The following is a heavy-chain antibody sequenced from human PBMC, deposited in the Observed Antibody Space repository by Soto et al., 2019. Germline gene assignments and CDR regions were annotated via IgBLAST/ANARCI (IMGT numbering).Heavy chain of an antibody. J-gene: IGHJ5*02. D-gene: IGHD2-2*01. V-gene: IGHV1-8*01. CDR3: ARFSGYQLLFHWFDP. CDR2: MNPNSGNT. CDR1: GYTFTSYD. Sequence: ASVKVSCKASGYTFTSYDINWVRQATGQGLEWMGWMNPNSGNTGYAQKFQGRVTMTRNTSISTAYMELSSLRSEDTAVYYCARFSGYQLLFHWFDPWGQGTLVTVSS.